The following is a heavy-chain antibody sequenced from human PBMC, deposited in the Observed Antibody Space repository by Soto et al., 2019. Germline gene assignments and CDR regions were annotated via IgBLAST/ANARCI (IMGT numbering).Heavy chain of an antibody. CDR1: GGTFSSYA. V-gene: IGHV1-69*12. Sequence: QVQLVQSGAEVKKPGSSVKVSCKASGGTFSSYAISWVRQAPGQGLEWMGGIIPIFGTANYAQKFQGRVTITANESTSTAYMEMRSLRSEDTAVYYCASAVGTMVRGGITLDYWGQGTLVTVSS. CDR3: ASAVGTMVRGGITLDY. D-gene: IGHD3-10*01. CDR2: IIPIFGTA. J-gene: IGHJ4*02.